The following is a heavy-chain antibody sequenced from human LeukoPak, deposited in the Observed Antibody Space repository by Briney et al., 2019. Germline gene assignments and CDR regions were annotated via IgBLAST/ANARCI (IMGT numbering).Heavy chain of an antibody. CDR3: ARGITVSGHFDY. CDR1: GGSINSSSFY. V-gene: IGHV4-39*01. Sequence: SETLSLTCTVSGGSINSSSFYWGWIRQPPGKGLEWIGSFFYSGSTYYSPSLKRRVTISVDTSKNQFSLKLTSVTAADTAVYYCARGITVSGHFDYWGQGTLVTVSS. D-gene: IGHD6-19*01. J-gene: IGHJ4*02. CDR2: FFYSGST.